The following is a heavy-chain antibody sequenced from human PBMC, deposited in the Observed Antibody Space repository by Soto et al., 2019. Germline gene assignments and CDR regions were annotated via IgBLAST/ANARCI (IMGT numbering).Heavy chain of an antibody. CDR2: ISGSGDST. CDR3: AKGIYSYGYNSFDY. CDR1: GFTFSSYA. Sequence: GGSLRLSWAASGFTFSSYAMSWVRQAQGKGLEWVSAISGSGDSTYDADSVKGRFTISRDNSKNTLYLQMNSLRAEDTAVYYCAKGIYSYGYNSFDYWSQGTLVTVSS. V-gene: IGHV3-23*01. J-gene: IGHJ4*02. D-gene: IGHD5-18*01.